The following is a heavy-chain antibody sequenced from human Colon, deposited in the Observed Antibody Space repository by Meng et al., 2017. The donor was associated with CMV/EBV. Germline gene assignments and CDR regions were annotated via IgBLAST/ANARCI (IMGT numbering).Heavy chain of an antibody. D-gene: IGHD3-3*01. CDR3: AKRTNFWSAYAA. V-gene: IGHV3-23*01. CDR2: ISGGGGDT. CDR1: GFTCSTYA. J-gene: IGHJ5*02. Sequence: CAASGFTCSTYAVSWVRQAPGKGLQWVSGISGGGGDTYYTASVKGRFTISRDNSKNTLYLQMNSLRVEDTAVYYCAKRTNFWSAYAAWGQGTLVTVSS.